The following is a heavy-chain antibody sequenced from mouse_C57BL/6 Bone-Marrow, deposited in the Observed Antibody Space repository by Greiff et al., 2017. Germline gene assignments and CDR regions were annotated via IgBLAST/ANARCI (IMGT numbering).Heavy chain of an antibody. J-gene: IGHJ3*01. D-gene: IGHD2-5*01. CDR2: IDPEDGDT. CDR1: GFNIKDYY. CDR3: SLDYYSNQFAY. Sequence: VQLKESGAELVRPGASVKLSCTASGFNIKDYYMHWVKQRPEQGLEWIGRIDPEDGDTEYAPKFQGKATMTADTASNTAYLQLSSLTSEDTAVYYCSLDYYSNQFAYWGQGTLVTVSA. V-gene: IGHV14-1*01.